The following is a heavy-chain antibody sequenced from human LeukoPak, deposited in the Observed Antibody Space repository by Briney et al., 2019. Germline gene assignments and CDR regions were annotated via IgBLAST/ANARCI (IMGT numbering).Heavy chain of an antibody. Sequence: LSLTCAVYGGSFSGYYWSWIRQAPGKGLEWVSYISSSGSTIYYADSVKGRFTISRDNAKNSLYLQMNSLRAEDTAVYYCAGGPFDIWGQGTMVTVSS. J-gene: IGHJ3*02. D-gene: IGHD3-16*01. CDR2: ISSSGSTI. CDR1: GGSFSGYY. CDR3: AGGPFDI. V-gene: IGHV3-11*04.